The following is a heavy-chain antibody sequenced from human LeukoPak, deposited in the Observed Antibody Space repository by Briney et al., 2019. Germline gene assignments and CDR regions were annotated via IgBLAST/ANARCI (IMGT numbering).Heavy chain of an antibody. J-gene: IGHJ5*02. CDR2: IYPGDSDT. CDR1: GYTFTGDW. D-gene: IGHD3-10*01. Sequence: HGESLKISCKASGYTFTGDWIGWVRQMPGKGLEWMGIIYPGDSDTRYSPSFQGQVTISADKSISTAYLQWSSLKASDTAMYYCARYVVRGVIFDPWGQGTLVTVSS. V-gene: IGHV5-51*01. CDR3: ARYVVRGVIFDP.